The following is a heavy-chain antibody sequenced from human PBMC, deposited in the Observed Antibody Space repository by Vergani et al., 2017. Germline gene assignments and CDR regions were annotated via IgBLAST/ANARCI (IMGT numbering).Heavy chain of an antibody. CDR2: INHSGST. CDR1: GGSFSAYH. Sequence: QVQVQQWRARLLKPSDTLSLTCAVYGGSFSAYHWTWIRQSPGNGLEWIGDINHSGSTNYNPSLKSRVTISLDTSKRQFSLKLRSVTAADTAVYYCARVTRFGDPHNYYYYYYRDVWGSGTTVTVSS. D-gene: IGHD4-17*01. J-gene: IGHJ6*03. CDR3: ARVTRFGDPHNYYYYYYRDV. V-gene: IGHV4-34*01.